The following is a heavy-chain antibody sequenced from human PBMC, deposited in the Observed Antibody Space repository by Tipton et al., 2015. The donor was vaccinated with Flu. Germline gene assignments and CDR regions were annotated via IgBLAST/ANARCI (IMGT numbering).Heavy chain of an antibody. CDR3: ARGVIRGDHSYGFDV. V-gene: IGHV4-59*01. J-gene: IGHJ6*02. CDR2: ISYTGRP. Sequence: TLSLTCTVSVGSITGYYWSWIRRPPGKGLEYIGFISYTGRPNYNPSLKSRLAISLDASNHQFSLRLRSVSAADSAVYYCARGVIRGDHSYGFDVWGQGTAVTVSS. CDR1: VGSITGYY. D-gene: IGHD2-21*01.